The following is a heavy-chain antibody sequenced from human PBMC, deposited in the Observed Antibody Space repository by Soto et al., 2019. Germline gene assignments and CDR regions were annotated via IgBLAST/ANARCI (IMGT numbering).Heavy chain of an antibody. CDR2: INHSGST. Sequence: PSETLSLTCAVYGGSFSGYYWSWIRQPPGKGLEWIGEINHSGSTNYNPSLKSRVTISVDTSKNQFSLKLSSVTAADTAVYYCARKGLTTVTNWGQGTLVTVSS. J-gene: IGHJ4*02. CDR3: ARKGLTTVTN. V-gene: IGHV4-34*01. CDR1: GGSFSGYY. D-gene: IGHD4-17*01.